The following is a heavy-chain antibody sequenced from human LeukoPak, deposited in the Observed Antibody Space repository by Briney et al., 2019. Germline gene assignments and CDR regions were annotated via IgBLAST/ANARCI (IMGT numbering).Heavy chain of an antibody. Sequence: GGSLRLSCVASGFTFSSRWMHWVRQAPGKGLVWVSRINSDVSSAGYADPVKGRFAISRDDAKNTLYLQMSSLRAEDTAVYYCARGWLRSDYCFDSWGQGTLVTVSS. J-gene: IGHJ4*02. D-gene: IGHD5-12*01. V-gene: IGHV3-74*01. CDR1: GFTFSSRW. CDR3: ARGWLRSDYCFDS. CDR2: INSDVSSA.